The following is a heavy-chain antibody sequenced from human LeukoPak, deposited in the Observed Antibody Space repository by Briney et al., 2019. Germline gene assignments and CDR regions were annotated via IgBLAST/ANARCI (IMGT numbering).Heavy chain of an antibody. V-gene: IGHV4-59*12. J-gene: IGHJ5*02. CDR1: GAPFSNYY. Sequence: SETLSLTCTVSGAPFSNYYWSWIRQPPGKGLEWIGYIIYSGSTKYNPSLKSRVTISLDTSKNQFSLKLSSVTAADTAVYYCARDRGGRGLLWFGELGFDPWGQGTLVTVSS. D-gene: IGHD3-10*01. CDR3: ARDRGGRGLLWFGELGFDP. CDR2: IIYSGST.